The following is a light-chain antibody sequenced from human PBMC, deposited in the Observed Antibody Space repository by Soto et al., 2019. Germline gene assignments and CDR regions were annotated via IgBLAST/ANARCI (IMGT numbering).Light chain of an antibody. V-gene: IGLV2-14*01. CDR2: EVR. CDR1: SSDVGSYNY. CDR3: VSFTTSRSYV. J-gene: IGLJ1*01. Sequence: QSALTQPASVSGSPGQSITISCTGTSSDVGSYNYVSWYQQHPGKAPKLMIYEVRNRPSGVSDRFSGSKSGKTASLTIFGLQAEDEADYYCVSFTTSRSYVFGTGTKLTVL.